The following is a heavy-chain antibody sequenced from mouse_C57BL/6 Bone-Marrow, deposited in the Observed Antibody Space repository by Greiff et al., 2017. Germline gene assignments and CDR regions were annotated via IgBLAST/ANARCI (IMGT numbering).Heavy chain of an antibody. V-gene: IGHV1-64*01. CDR3: AVYSNYWFAY. J-gene: IGHJ3*01. D-gene: IGHD2-5*01. CDR1: GYTFTSYW. Sequence: QVQLQQPGAELVKPGASVKLSCKASGYTFTSYWMHWVTQRPGQGLEWIGMIHPNSGSTNYNEKFKSKATLTVDTSSSTAYMQLSSLTSEDSAVYYCAVYSNYWFAYWGQGTLVTVSA. CDR2: IHPNSGST.